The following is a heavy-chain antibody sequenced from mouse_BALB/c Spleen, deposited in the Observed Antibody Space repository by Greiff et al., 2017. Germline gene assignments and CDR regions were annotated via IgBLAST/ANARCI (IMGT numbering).Heavy chain of an antibody. CDR1: GFTFSSFG. Sequence: EVMLVESGGGLVQPGGSRKLSCAASGFTFSSFGMHWVRQAPEKGLEWVAYISSGSSTIYYADTVKGRFTISRDNPKNTLFLQMTSLRSEDTAMYYCARRHYRYDGYYFDYWGQGTTLTVSS. V-gene: IGHV5-17*02. D-gene: IGHD2-14*01. CDR2: ISSGSSTI. CDR3: ARRHYRYDGYYFDY. J-gene: IGHJ2*01.